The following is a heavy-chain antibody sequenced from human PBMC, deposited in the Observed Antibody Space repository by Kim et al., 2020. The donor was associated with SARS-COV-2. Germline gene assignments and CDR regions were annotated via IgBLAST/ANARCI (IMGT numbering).Heavy chain of an antibody. Sequence: ASVKVSCKVSGYTLTELSMHWVRQAPGKGLEWMGGFDPEDGETIYAQKFQGRVTMTEDTSTDTAYMELSSLRSEDTAVYYCATAPANYYDRSGYSYYYYYGMDVWGQGTTVIVCS. CDR2: FDPEDGET. J-gene: IGHJ6*02. CDR3: ATAPANYYDRSGYSYYYYYGMDV. CDR1: GYTLTELS. D-gene: IGHD3-22*01. V-gene: IGHV1-24*01.